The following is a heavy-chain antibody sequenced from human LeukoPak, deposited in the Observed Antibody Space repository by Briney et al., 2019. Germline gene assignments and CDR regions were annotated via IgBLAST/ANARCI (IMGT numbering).Heavy chain of an antibody. V-gene: IGHV1-8*01. D-gene: IGHD4-17*01. CDR1: GYTFTSYD. CDR3: ARGARAFNYGDYEVDY. Sequence: ASVTVSCKSSGYTFTSYDINWVRKATGQGLEWMGWMNPNSGNTGYSQKFQGRVTMTRNTSISTAYMELSSLRSEDTAVYYCARGARAFNYGDYEVDYWGQGTLVTVSS. CDR2: MNPNSGNT. J-gene: IGHJ4*02.